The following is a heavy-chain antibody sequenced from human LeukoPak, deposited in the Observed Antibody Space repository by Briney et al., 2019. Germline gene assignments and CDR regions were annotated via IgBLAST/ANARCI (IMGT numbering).Heavy chain of an antibody. CDR3: AKGISLSGSHPFDS. D-gene: IGHD1-26*01. J-gene: IGHJ4*02. CDR2: ISYDGSNK. V-gene: IGHV3-30*18. CDR1: GFTFSGYG. Sequence: GGSLRLSCATSGFTFSGYGMHWVRQAPGKGLEWVALISYDGSNKYYADSVKGRFTISRDTSKNTLYLEVNSLRVEDTAVYYCAKGISLSGSHPFDSWGQGTLVTVSS.